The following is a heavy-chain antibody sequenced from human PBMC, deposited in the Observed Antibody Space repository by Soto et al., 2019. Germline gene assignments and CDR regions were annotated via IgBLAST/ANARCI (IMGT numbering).Heavy chain of an antibody. CDR1: GFICSSYD. D-gene: IGHD2-8*02. V-gene: IGHV3-23*01. J-gene: IGHJ3*02. CDR2: ILVDGRT. CDR3: AKETATGGGAFDI. Sequence: QPGGSLRLSCAAAGFICSSYDMSWVRQAPGKGLEWVSTILVDGRTFYVDSVKGRFTISRESSQNTVYLQMNSLTAGDTALYYCAKETATGGGAFDICGQGTMVTGSS.